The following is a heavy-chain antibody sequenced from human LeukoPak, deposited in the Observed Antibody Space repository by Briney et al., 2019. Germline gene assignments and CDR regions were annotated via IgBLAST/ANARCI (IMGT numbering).Heavy chain of an antibody. V-gene: IGHV3-30*03. Sequence: GGSLRLSCAPSGFTFSRHGMHWVRQAPGKGLEWVAIISNDGSRKYYAHSVEGRFTISRDNSKNTLYLEMNTLRAEDTAVYYCARDDDYDDHNTFDMWGHGTMVTVPS. CDR1: GFTFSRHG. D-gene: IGHD4-17*01. CDR3: ARDDDYDDHNTFDM. J-gene: IGHJ3*02. CDR2: ISNDGSRK.